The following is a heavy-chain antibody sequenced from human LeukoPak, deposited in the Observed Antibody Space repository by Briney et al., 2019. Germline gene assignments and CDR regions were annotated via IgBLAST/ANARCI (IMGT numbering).Heavy chain of an antibody. CDR3: VGTIASRGSEY. CDR1: GFTFTTYW. V-gene: IGHV3-74*01. D-gene: IGHD6-6*01. Sequence: GGSLRLSCAASGFTFTTYWMHWVRQAPGKGLVWVSHINSDGSITSYADSVKGRFTVSRDNAKNTVYLQMNNLRVDDTAMYYCVGTIASRGSEYWGQGALVTVSS. CDR2: INSDGSIT. J-gene: IGHJ4*02.